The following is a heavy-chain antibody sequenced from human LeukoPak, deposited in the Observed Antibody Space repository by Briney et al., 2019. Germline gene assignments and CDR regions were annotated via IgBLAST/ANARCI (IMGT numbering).Heavy chain of an antibody. CDR3: ARDSRTMDYYDSSGYL. Sequence: GGSLRLSCAASGFPFSSYWMSWVRQAPGKGLEWVANIKQDGSEKHYVDSVKGRFTISRDNAKNSLYLQMNSLRAEDTAVYYCARDSRTMDYYDSSGYLWGQGTLVTVSS. D-gene: IGHD3-22*01. J-gene: IGHJ5*02. CDR1: GFPFSSYW. CDR2: IKQDGSEK. V-gene: IGHV3-7*01.